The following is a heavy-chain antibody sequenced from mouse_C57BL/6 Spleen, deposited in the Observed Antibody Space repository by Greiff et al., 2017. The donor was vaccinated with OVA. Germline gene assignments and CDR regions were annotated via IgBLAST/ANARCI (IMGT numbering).Heavy chain of an antibody. CDR2: IYPGSGST. CDR1: GYTFTSYW. CDR3: ARDYGRSYGLDY. V-gene: IGHV1-55*01. D-gene: IGHD1-1*01. J-gene: IGHJ2*01. Sequence: QVQLQQSGAELVKPGASVNMSCTASGYTFTSYWITWVKQRPGQGLEWLGDIYPGSGSTNYNGKFKSKSTLTVDTSSSTAYMQLSSLTSEDSAVDYCARDYGRSYGLDYWGQGTTLTVSS.